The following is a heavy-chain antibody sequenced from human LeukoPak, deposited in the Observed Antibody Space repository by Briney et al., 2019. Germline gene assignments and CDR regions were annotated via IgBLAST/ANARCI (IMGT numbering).Heavy chain of an antibody. CDR3: ARMVVPAAIRQHNWFDP. Sequence: SETLSLTCTVSGGSISSYYWSWIRQPPGKGLEWFGYIYYSGSTNYNPSLKSRVTISVDTSKNQFSLKLSSVTAADTAVYYCARMVVPAAIRQHNWFDPWGQGTLVTVSS. D-gene: IGHD2-2*01. CDR1: GGSISSYY. J-gene: IGHJ5*02. CDR2: IYYSGST. V-gene: IGHV4-59*01.